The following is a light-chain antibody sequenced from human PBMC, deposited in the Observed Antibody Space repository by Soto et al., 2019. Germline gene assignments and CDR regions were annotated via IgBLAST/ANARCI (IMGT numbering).Light chain of an antibody. CDR2: DAS. CDR3: QQYGSSVT. CDR1: QSVSSSS. V-gene: IGKV3-20*01. J-gene: IGKJ5*01. Sequence: EIVSTQSPGILSLYTGERATLSCRASQSVSSSSLAWYQQKPGQAPRLLIYDASSRATGIPDRFSGSGSGADFTLTISRLEPEDFAVFYCQQYGSSVTFGQGTRLKIK.